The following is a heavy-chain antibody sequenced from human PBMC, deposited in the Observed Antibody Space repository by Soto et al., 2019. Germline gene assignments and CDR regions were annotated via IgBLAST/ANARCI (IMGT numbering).Heavy chain of an antibody. CDR1: GFTFSSYA. J-gene: IGHJ5*02. CDR2: ISGRGGST. Sequence: GSLRLSCEASGFTFSSYAMSWVRQAPGKGLEWVSAISGRGGSTYYADSVKGRFTISIDKTKNTMYLQMNRLRAEDTAVYYCAKDKRYSSSSGMNGFDPWGQGALVTVSS. V-gene: IGHV3-23*01. CDR3: AKDKRYSSSSGMNGFDP. D-gene: IGHD6-6*01.